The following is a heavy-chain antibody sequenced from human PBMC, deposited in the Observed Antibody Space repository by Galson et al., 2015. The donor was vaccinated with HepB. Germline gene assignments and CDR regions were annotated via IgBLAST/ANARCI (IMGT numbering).Heavy chain of an antibody. CDR2: IAYDGKNK. J-gene: IGHJ4*02. V-gene: IGHV3-30*04. Sequence: SLRLSCAASGFTFSSYAMHWVRQAPGKGLEWVAVIAYDGKNKYYTDSVKGRVTISRDNSKNTLYLQMNSLRPDDTAVYYCARDGVEYGYGHRGNFDDWGQGTLVTVSS. CDR1: GFTFSSYA. CDR3: ARDGVEYGYGHRGNFDD. D-gene: IGHD5-18*01.